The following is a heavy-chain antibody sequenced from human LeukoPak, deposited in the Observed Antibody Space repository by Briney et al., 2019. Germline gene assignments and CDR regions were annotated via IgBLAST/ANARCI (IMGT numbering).Heavy chain of an antibody. CDR3: ARDADGYED. Sequence: GGSLRLSSAASGFTFSRAWMSWLRQAPGKGLEWVANIKEDGSEDYYADSVKGRFAISKDNAKNSLYLQMNSLRAEDTAMYYCARDADGYEDWGQGTLVTVSS. J-gene: IGHJ4*02. CDR2: IKEDGSED. CDR1: GFTFSRAW. D-gene: IGHD5-18*01. V-gene: IGHV3-7*01.